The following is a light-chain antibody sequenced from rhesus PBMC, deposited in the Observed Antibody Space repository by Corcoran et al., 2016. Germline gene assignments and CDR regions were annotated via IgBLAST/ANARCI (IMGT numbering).Light chain of an antibody. CDR2: SAS. CDR1: QGITNK. V-gene: IGKV1S15*01. Sequence: DIQMTQSPSSLSASVGDTVIITCRASQGITNKLVWSQQKPGKVPKHLIYSASTLQTGVPSRFSGSGSGTDFTLTISSLQPEDSATYYCQHGYGTPFTFGPGTKLDIK. J-gene: IGKJ3*01. CDR3: QHGYGTPFT.